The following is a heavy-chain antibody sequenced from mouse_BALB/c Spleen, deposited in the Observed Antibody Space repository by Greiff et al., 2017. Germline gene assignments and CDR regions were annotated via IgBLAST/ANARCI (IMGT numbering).Heavy chain of an antibody. CDR1: GFTFSSFG. CDR2: ISSGSSTI. V-gene: IGHV5-17*02. J-gene: IGHJ2*01. Sequence: EVQRVESGGGLVQPGGSRKLSCAASGFTFSSFGMHWVRQAPEKGLEWVAYISSGSSTIYYADTVKGRFTISRDNPKNTLFLQMTSLRSEDTAMYYCARSYYGNSYYFDYWGQGTTLTVSS. CDR3: ARSYYGNSYYFDY. D-gene: IGHD2-1*01.